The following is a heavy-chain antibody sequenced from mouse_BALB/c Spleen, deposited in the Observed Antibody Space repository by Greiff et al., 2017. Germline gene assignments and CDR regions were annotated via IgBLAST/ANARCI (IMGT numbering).Heavy chain of an antibody. CDR1: GYTFTSYW. J-gene: IGHJ3*01. Sequence: VQLQQPGAELVKPGAPVKLSCKASGYTFTSYWMNWVKQRPGRGLEWIGRIDPSDSETHYNQKFKDKATLTVDKSSSTAYIQLSSLTSEDSAVYYCARGKDRFAYWGQGTLVTVSA. CDR3: ARGKDRFAY. CDR2: IDPSDSET. V-gene: IGHV1-69*02.